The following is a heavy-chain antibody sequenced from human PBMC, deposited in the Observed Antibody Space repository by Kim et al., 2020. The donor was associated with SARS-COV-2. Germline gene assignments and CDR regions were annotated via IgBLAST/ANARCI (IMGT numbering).Heavy chain of an antibody. J-gene: IGHJ3*02. V-gene: IGHV4-59*01. CDR1: GASISSYY. CDR3: AREGYYDSSGYYNHDAFD. Sequence: SETLSLTCTVSGASISSYYWSWIRQPPGKGLEWIGYMYYSGSTSYNPSLKSRVTISIDTSKNQFSLKLSSVTAADTAVYCCAREGYYDSSGYYNHDAFD. D-gene: IGHD3-22*01. CDR2: MYYSGST.